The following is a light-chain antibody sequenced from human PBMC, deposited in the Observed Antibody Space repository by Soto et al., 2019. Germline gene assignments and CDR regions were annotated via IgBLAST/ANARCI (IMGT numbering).Light chain of an antibody. V-gene: IGLV2-8*01. CDR3: CAYAGSGNVV. J-gene: IGLJ3*02. Sequence: QSALTQPPSASGSPGQSVTISCTGTSSDVGGYNYVSWYQQHPGEAPRLVIFEVTKRRSGVPDRFSGSKSGNTASLTISGLQAEDEADYYCCAYAGSGNVVFGGGTKLTVL. CDR1: SSDVGGYNY. CDR2: EVT.